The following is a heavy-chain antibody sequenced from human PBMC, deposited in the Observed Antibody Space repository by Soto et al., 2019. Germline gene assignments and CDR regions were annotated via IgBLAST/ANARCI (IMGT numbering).Heavy chain of an antibody. Sequence: EVQLVESGGGLVQPGGSLRLSCAASGFTFSSYWMHWVRQAPGKGLVWVSRLNSDVSRTSYAASSKGRFTISRDNDQNTLYLKVNSLRAEDTAVDYCTRGDGDYYDGNGYLGGHWGEGTLVAVSS. CDR1: GFTFSSYW. CDR2: LNSDVSRT. D-gene: IGHD3-22*01. CDR3: TRGDGDYYDGNGYLGGH. J-gene: IGHJ4*02. V-gene: IGHV3-74*01.